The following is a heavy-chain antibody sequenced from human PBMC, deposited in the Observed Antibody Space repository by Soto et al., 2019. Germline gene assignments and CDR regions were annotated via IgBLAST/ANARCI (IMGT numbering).Heavy chain of an antibody. Sequence: ASVKVSCKASGYTFTSYGISWVRQAPGQGLEWMGWISAYNGNTNYAQKLQGRVTMTTDTSTSTAYMELRSLRSEDTAVYYCATVKVRGVIYGMDVWGQGTTVTVSS. V-gene: IGHV1-18*01. CDR2: ISAYNGNT. CDR1: GYTFTSYG. J-gene: IGHJ6*02. D-gene: IGHD3-10*01. CDR3: ATVKVRGVIYGMDV.